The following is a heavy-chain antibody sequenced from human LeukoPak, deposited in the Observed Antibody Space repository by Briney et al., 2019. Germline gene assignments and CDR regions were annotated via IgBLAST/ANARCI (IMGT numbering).Heavy chain of an antibody. D-gene: IGHD3-10*01. Sequence: SETLSLTCTVSGGSISSTSYYWGWIRQPPGTGLEWIGSIYHSGSTYYNPSLKSRVTISVDTSKNQFSLKLSSVTAADTAVYYCARRGYYGSGTYFDYWGQGTLVTVSS. V-gene: IGHV4-39*01. CDR1: GGSISSTSYY. J-gene: IGHJ4*02. CDR2: IYHSGST. CDR3: ARRGYYGSGTYFDY.